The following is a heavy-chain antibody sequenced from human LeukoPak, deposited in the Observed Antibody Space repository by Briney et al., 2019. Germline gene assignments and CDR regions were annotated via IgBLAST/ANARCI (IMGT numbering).Heavy chain of an antibody. Sequence: PGGSLRLSCAASGFTFSSYSMNWVRQAPGKGLEWVSSISSSSSYIYYADSVKGRFTISRDNAKNSLYLQMNSLRAEDTAVYYCARDSDSSSYYYYMDVWGKGTTVTASS. V-gene: IGHV3-21*01. CDR2: ISSSSSYI. D-gene: IGHD6-6*01. CDR3: ARDSDSSSYYYYMDV. J-gene: IGHJ6*03. CDR1: GFTFSSYS.